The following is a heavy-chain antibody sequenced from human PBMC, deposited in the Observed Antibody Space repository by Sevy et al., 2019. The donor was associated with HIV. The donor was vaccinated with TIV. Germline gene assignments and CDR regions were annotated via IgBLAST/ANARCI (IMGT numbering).Heavy chain of an antibody. Sequence: GGSLRLSCAASGFTVSSNYMSWVRQAPGKGLEWDSVIYSGGSTYYEDSVKGRFTISRDNSKNTLYLQMNSLRAEDTAVYYCARGGYYDSSGYYIPAESPSAFDIWGQGTMVTVSS. V-gene: IGHV3-53*01. D-gene: IGHD3-22*01. CDR2: IYSGGST. CDR3: ARGGYYDSSGYYIPAESPSAFDI. CDR1: GFTVSSNY. J-gene: IGHJ3*02.